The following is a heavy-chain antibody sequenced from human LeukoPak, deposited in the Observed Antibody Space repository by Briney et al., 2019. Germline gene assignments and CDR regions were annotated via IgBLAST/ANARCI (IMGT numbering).Heavy chain of an antibody. J-gene: IGHJ4*02. CDR1: GFTFSSYG. V-gene: IGHV3-33*01. CDR2: IWYDGSNE. CDR3: AAGDPVSY. Sequence: GGSLRLSCAAPGFTFSSYGMNWVRQAPGKGLEWVAVIWYDGSNEYYVDSVKGRFTISRDNSKNTLYLQMNSLRVEDTAVYYCAAGDPVSYWGQGTLVSVSS. D-gene: IGHD4-17*01.